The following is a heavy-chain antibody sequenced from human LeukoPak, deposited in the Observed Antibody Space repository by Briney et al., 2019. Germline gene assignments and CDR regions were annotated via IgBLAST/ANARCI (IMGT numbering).Heavy chain of an antibody. CDR1: GFYFSGYS. D-gene: IGHD1-26*01. CDR2: INSGSTCM. V-gene: IGHV3-21*01. J-gene: IGHJ6*03. CDR3: ALVEATTGRNYHYHYMDV. Sequence: GGSLRLSCAASGFYFSGYSMNWVRQAPGKGLEWVSSINSGSTCMYYADSVKGRFTISRDNAKNSLHLQMYNLRAEDRAVDFIALVEATTGRNYHYHYMDVWGKGTTVTVSS.